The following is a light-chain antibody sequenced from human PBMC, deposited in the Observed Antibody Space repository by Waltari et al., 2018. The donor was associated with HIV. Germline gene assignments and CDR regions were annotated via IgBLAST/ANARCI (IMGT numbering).Light chain of an antibody. J-gene: IGKJ3*01. Sequence: EIVLTQSPGTLSLSPGERATLSCRSSQSLSSNYLAWYQQKPGQAPRLLIFGASSRATDIPDGFSGSGSGTDFTLTIRRLEPEDFAVYYCQQNGNSLTFGPGTKVNIK. CDR3: QQNGNSLT. CDR2: GAS. V-gene: IGKV3-20*01. CDR1: QSLSSNY.